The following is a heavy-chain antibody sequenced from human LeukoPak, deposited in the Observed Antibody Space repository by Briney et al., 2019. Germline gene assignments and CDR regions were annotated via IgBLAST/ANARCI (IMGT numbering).Heavy chain of an antibody. V-gene: IGHV1-2*02. J-gene: IGHJ4*02. D-gene: IGHD6-19*01. CDR1: GYTFTSYD. CDR2: INPNSGGT. CDR3: ARVSSGRPFDY. Sequence: GASVKVSCKASGYTFTSYDINWVRQATGQGLEWMGWINPNSGGTNYAQKFQGRVTMTRDTSISTAYMELSRLRSDDTAVYYCARVSSGRPFDYWGQGALVTVSS.